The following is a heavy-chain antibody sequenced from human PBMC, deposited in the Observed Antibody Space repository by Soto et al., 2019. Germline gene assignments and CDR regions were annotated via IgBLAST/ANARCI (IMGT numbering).Heavy chain of an antibody. D-gene: IGHD1-1*01. V-gene: IGHV2-5*02. J-gene: IGHJ4*02. CDR3: AHRGTTTFDY. Sequence: QITLKESGPTLVKPTQTLTLTCTFSGFSRSTSGVGVGWIRKPPGKALEWLALIYWDNDKRYSTSLKSRLTITKNTSKTQVVLTMSNMDPVDTATYFCAHRGTTTFDYWGQGTLVTVSS. CDR1: GFSRSTSGVG. CDR2: IYWDNDK.